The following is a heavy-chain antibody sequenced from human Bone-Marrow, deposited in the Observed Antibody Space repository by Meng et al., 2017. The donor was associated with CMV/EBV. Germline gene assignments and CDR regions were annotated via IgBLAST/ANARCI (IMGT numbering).Heavy chain of an antibody. CDR3: ARGQFEYTSSRRPFDY. Sequence: GGSLRLSCAASGFTFDDYAMHWVRQTPGKGLEWVSLITWESGTTYYADSVRGRFTISRDNAKNSLYLQMNSLRAEDTAVYYCARGQFEYTSSRRPFDYWGRGTLVTVSS. D-gene: IGHD6-6*01. V-gene: IGHV3-43D*04. CDR2: ITWESGTT. J-gene: IGHJ4*02. CDR1: GFTFDDYA.